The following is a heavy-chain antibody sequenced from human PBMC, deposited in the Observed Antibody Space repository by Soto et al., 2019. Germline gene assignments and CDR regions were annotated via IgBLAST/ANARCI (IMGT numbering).Heavy chain of an antibody. CDR3: AHAYGGTSWPNDAVDV. CDR2: IFWDDDA. Sequence: QITLKDTGTTLVKPPQHLTLTFTFSGFSFSADGVGVGWIRQPPGKALECLALIFWDDDARYSPSLKSSLTITKDTSKNQVVLTLTNMDPVDTATYYCAHAYGGTSWPNDAVDVWGPGTVVTVSS. J-gene: IGHJ3*01. D-gene: IGHD2-21*01. CDR1: GFSFSADGVG. V-gene: IGHV2-5*02.